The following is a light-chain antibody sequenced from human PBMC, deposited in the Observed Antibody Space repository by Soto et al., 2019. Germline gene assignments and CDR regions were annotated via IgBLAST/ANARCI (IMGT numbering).Light chain of an antibody. CDR2: GAS. CDR1: QSVSSSY. V-gene: IGKV3-20*01. Sequence: EIVLTQSPGTLSLSPGERATLSCRASQSVSSSYLAWYQQKPGQAPRLIIYGASSRATGIPDRFSGSGYATDFTLTISSLEPEDFAVYYCQQYGSSPTFGGGTKVEIK. CDR3: QQYGSSPT. J-gene: IGKJ4*01.